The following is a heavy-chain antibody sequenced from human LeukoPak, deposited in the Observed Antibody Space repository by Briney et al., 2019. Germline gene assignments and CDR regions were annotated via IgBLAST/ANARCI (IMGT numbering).Heavy chain of an antibody. V-gene: IGHV4-4*09. CDR1: GCSISGYY. Sequence: TPSETLSLTCSVSGCSISGYYWSWIRQPPGQTLEWIGYIYSSGSTNYNPSLQSRVTMSVDTSMNKFSVRLSSVTAADTAVYYCARFTYTTRPSDVWGKGTTVTVSS. J-gene: IGHJ6*04. D-gene: IGHD3-16*01. CDR2: IYSSGST. CDR3: ARFTYTTRPSDV.